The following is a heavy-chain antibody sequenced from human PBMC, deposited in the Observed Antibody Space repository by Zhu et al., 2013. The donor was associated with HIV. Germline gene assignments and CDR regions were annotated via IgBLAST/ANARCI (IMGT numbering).Heavy chain of an antibody. CDR3: ARGGPENYCSGGSCYYRTPTLDYR. V-gene: IGHV1-2*02. CDR1: GYTFTGYY. Sequence: QVQLVQSGAEVKKPGASVKVSCKASGYTFTGYYMHWVRQAPGQGLEWMGWINPNSGGTNYAQKFQGRVTMTRDTSISTAYMELSRLRSDDTAVYYCARGGPENYCSGGSCYYRTPTLDYRGGQG. J-gene: IGHJ1*01. CDR2: INPNSGGT. D-gene: IGHD2-15*01.